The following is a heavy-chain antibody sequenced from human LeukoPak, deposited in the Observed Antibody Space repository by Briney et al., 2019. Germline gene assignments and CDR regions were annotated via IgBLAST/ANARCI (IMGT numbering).Heavy chain of an antibody. V-gene: IGHV3-23*01. D-gene: IGHD3-3*01. Sequence: GGSLRLSCAASGFTFSSYAMSWVRQAPGKGLEWVSGISASGGVTYYADSVKGRFTISRDNSKNTLYLQMNSLRAEDTAVYYCAKDTYYDFWSGYFGYWGQGSLITVSS. CDR1: GFTFSSYA. CDR2: ISASGGVT. J-gene: IGHJ4*02. CDR3: AKDTYYDFWSGYFGY.